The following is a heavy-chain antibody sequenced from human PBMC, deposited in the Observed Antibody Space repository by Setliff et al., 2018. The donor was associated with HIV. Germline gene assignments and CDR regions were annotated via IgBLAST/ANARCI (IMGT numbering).Heavy chain of an antibody. D-gene: IGHD3-9*01. Sequence: SETLSLTCTVSGGSIDSGSYYWSWIRQPAGKGLEWIGRIYATGSTNYNPSLKSRVTISVDTSKNQFSLKLSSVTAADTAVYYCVRERDELTGYYQDYWGQGTLVTVSS. V-gene: IGHV4-61*02. CDR3: VRERDELTGYYQDY. CDR1: GGSIDSGSYY. CDR2: IYATGST. J-gene: IGHJ4*02.